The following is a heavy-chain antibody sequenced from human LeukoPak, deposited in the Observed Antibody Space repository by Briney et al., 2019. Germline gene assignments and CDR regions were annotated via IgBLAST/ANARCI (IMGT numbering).Heavy chain of an antibody. D-gene: IGHD4-11*01. Sequence: QTGGSLRLSCAASGFTFSSSWMCRVRQAPGKGLEWVANIKEDGTVKNYLDSVEGRFTISRDNAKNSLSLQMNTLRAEDTAVYYCARDVAYSAFDYWGQGTLVTASS. CDR3: ARDVAYSAFDY. CDR1: GFTFSSSW. V-gene: IGHV3-7*05. J-gene: IGHJ4*02. CDR2: IKEDGTVK.